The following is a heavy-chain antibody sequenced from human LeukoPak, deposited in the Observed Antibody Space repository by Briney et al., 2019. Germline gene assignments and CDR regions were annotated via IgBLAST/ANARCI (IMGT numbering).Heavy chain of an antibody. Sequence: SETLSLTCAVYGGSFSGYYWSWIRLPPGKGLEWIGEINHSGSTNYNPSLKSRVTISVDTSKNQFSLKLSSVTAADTAVYYCARARPSWYYDSSDYYDYWGQGTLVTVSS. V-gene: IGHV4-34*01. J-gene: IGHJ4*02. D-gene: IGHD3-22*01. CDR1: GGSFSGYY. CDR2: INHSGST. CDR3: ARARPSWYYDSSDYYDY.